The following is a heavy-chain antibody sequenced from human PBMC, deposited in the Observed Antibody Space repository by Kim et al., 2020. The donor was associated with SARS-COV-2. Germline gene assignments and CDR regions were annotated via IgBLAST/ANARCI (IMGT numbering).Heavy chain of an antibody. V-gene: IGHV3-23*01. CDR1: GFTFSSYA. CDR3: AKRTSSGSYTAPVDY. CDR2: ISGSGGST. D-gene: IGHD3-10*01. J-gene: IGHJ4*02. Sequence: GGSLRLSCAASGFTFSSYAMSWVRQAPGKGLEWVSAISGSGGSTYYADSVKGRFTISRDNSKNTLYLQMNSLRAEDTAVYYCAKRTSSGSYTAPVDYWGQGTLVTVSS.